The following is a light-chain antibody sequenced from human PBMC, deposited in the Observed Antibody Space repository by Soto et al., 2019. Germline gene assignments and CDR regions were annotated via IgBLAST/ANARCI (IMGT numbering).Light chain of an antibody. CDR3: TSYTTSSTRV. J-gene: IGLJ3*02. Sequence: QSALTQPASVSGSPGQSISISCTGTSSDVGAYNYVSWYQQHPGKAPKLMIYEVTNRPSGVSNRFSGSKSGNTASLTISGLRAEDEADYYCTSYTTSSTRVFGGGTQLTVL. CDR1: SSDVGAYNY. V-gene: IGLV2-14*01. CDR2: EVT.